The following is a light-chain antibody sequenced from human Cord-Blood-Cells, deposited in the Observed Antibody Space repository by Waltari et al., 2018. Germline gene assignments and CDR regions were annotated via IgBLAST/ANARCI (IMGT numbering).Light chain of an antibody. V-gene: IGLV2-23*01. CDR3: CSYAGSSTLV. CDR2: EGS. Sequence: QAALTQPASVSGSPGQSITISCTETSSDDGSYNLVSWYHQHPAKAPKLRIYEGSKPASGVSNLFSGSTSGNTACLTISGLQAEEEADYYCCSYAGSSTLVFGGGTKLTVL. J-gene: IGLJ3*02. CDR1: SSDDGSYNL.